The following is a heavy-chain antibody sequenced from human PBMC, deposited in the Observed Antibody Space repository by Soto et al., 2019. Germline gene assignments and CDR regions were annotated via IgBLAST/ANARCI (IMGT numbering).Heavy chain of an antibody. D-gene: IGHD3-10*01. CDR3: AGLNYYGSGSYDY. CDR2: MNPNSGNT. CDR1: GYTFTSYD. Sequence: QVQLVQSGAEVKKPGASVKVSCKASGYTFTSYDINWVRQATGQGLEWMGWMNPNSGNTGYAQKFQGRVTMTRNTPIATANVGLRSLSSENPAVYYGAGLNYYGSGSYDYWGQGTLVTVSS. J-gene: IGHJ4*02. V-gene: IGHV1-8*01.